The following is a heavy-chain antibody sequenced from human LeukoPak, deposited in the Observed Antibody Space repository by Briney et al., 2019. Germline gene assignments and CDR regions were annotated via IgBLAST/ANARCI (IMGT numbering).Heavy chain of an antibody. CDR2: IYTSGST. D-gene: IGHD6-13*01. V-gene: IGHV4-4*07. CDR1: GGSISSYY. J-gene: IGHJ4*02. Sequence: SEALSLTCTVSGGSISSYYWSWIRQPAGKGLEWIGRIYTSGSTNYNPSLKSRVTMSADTSKNQFSLKLSSVTAADTAVYYCARGNRQQLKYYFDYWGEGTLVTVSS. CDR3: ARGNRQQLKYYFDY.